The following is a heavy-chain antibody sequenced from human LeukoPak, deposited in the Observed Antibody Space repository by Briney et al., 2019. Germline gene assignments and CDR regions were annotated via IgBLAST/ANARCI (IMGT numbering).Heavy chain of an antibody. D-gene: IGHD2-15*01. CDR3: AKPRDIDSWAFDV. CDR2: ISYDGRNK. Sequence: PGGSLRLSCAASEFTSNNHDMHWVRQAPGKGLEWVAAISYDGRNKYYADSVKGRFTISRDNSKNTLNLQMNSLRTEDTAVFYCAKPRDIDSWAFDVWGQGTMVTVSS. CDR1: EFTSNNHD. J-gene: IGHJ3*01. V-gene: IGHV3-30*18.